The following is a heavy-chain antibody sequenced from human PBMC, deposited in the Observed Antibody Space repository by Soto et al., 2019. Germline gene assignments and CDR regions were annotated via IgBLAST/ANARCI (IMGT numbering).Heavy chain of an antibody. Sequence: EVQLVESGGGLVKPGGSLRLSCAASGFTFSSYSMNWVRQAPGKGLGWVSSISSSSSYIYYADSVKGRFTISRDNAKNSLYLQMNSLRAEDTAVYYCAREGRPYCSGGSCQGVYYFDYWGQGTLVTVSS. CDR1: GFTFSSYS. J-gene: IGHJ4*02. CDR2: ISSSSSYI. V-gene: IGHV3-21*01. CDR3: AREGRPYCSGGSCQGVYYFDY. D-gene: IGHD2-15*01.